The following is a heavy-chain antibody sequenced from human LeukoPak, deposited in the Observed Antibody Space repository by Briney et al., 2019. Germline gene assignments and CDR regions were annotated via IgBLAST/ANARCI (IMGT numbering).Heavy chain of an antibody. J-gene: IGHJ3*02. D-gene: IGHD3-16*01. CDR3: ARDGGDDAFDI. Sequence: GGSLRLSCAASGFTVNINYMSWVRQAPGKGLEWVSVIYSGGSTYYADSVEGRFTISRDNAKNSLYLQMNSLRAEDTAVYYCARDGGDDAFDIWGQGTMVTVSS. CDR2: IYSGGST. CDR1: GFTVNINY. V-gene: IGHV3-53*01.